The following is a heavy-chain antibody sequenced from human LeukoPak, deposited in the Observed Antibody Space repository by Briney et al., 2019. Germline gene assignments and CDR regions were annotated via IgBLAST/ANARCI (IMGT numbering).Heavy chain of an antibody. Sequence: GGSLRLSCAASGFTFSSYAMSWVRQAPGKGLEWVSAIGGSGGSTYYADSVKGRFTISRDNSKNTLYLQMNSLRAEDTAVYYCAKYTVTTPYYYYGMDVWGQGTTVTVSS. CDR3: AKYTVTTPYYYYGMDV. V-gene: IGHV3-23*01. CDR1: GFTFSSYA. D-gene: IGHD4-17*01. J-gene: IGHJ6*02. CDR2: IGGSGGST.